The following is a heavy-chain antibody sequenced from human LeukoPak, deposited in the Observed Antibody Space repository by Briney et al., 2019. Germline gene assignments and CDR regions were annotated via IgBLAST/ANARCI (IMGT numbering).Heavy chain of an antibody. Sequence: SETLSLTCTVSGGSISSYYRSWIRQPAGKGLEWIGRIYTSGSTNYNPSLKSRVTISLDTSKNQFSLKLSSVTAADAAVYYCARAGYSYGTGYYFDYWGQGALVTVSS. V-gene: IGHV4-4*07. J-gene: IGHJ4*02. CDR3: ARAGYSYGTGYYFDY. CDR1: GGSISSYY. D-gene: IGHD5-18*01. CDR2: IYTSGST.